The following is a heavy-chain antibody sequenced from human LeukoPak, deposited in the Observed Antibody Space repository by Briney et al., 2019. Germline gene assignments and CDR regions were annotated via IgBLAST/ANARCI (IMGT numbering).Heavy chain of an antibody. D-gene: IGHD3-3*01. J-gene: IGHJ4*02. V-gene: IGHV3-11*04. CDR3: ASGYDFSSGSKRGFDN. CDR1: GFVFSDYA. Sequence: GGSLRLSCEASGFVFSDYAMSWVRQAHGKGLEFVSYISSSGQTTFYADSVKGRFTLSRDTAKNSLFLQMSGLGPEDTAIYYCASGYDFSSGSKRGFDNWGQGTLVTVSS. CDR2: ISSSGQTT.